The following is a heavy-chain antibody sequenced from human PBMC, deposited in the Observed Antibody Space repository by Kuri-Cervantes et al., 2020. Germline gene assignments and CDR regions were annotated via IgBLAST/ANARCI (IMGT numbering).Heavy chain of an antibody. CDR3: ARSLAAGRNWFDP. Sequence: GSLRLSCTVSGGSISSYYWSWIRQPPGKGLEWIGYIYYSGGTNYNPSLKSRVTISVDTSKIQFSLKLSSVTAADTAIYYCARSLAAGRNWFDPWGQGTLVTVSS. J-gene: IGHJ5*02. D-gene: IGHD6-6*01. CDR2: IYYSGGT. CDR1: GGSISSYY. V-gene: IGHV4-59*13.